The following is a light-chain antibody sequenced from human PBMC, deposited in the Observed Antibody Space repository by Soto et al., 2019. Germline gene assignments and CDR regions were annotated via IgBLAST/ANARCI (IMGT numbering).Light chain of an antibody. CDR1: SSDVGIYNY. CDR2: DVT. V-gene: IGLV2-14*03. J-gene: IGLJ1*01. Sequence: QSVLTQPASVSGTPGQSITISCTGTSSDVGIYNYVSWYQQHPGKAPKLMIYDVTNRPSGVSNRFSGSKSGNTASLTVSGLQAEDEADYYCCSYTRSGTRIFGTGTKVTVL. CDR3: CSYTRSGTRI.